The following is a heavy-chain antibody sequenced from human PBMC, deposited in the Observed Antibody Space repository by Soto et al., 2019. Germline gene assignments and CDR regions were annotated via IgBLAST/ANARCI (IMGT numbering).Heavy chain of an antibody. CDR3: ARDRGYCSGGSCYSDAFDI. CDR2: IWYDGSNK. J-gene: IGHJ3*02. Sequence: GGSLRLSCAASGFTFSSYGMHWVRQAPGKGLEWVAVIWYDGSNKYYADSVKGRFTISRDNSKNTLYLQMNSLRAEDTAVYYCARDRGYCSGGSCYSDAFDIWGQGTMVTVSS. D-gene: IGHD2-15*01. CDR1: GFTFSSYG. V-gene: IGHV3-33*01.